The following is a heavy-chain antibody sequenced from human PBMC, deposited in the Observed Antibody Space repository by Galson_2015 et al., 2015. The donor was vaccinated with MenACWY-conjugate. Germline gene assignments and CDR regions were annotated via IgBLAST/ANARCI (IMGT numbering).Heavy chain of an antibody. D-gene: IGHD1-26*01. J-gene: IGHJ4*02. CDR2: IYSDALGATT. V-gene: IGHV3-53*01. CDR3: AREGRHVGSYSDLDY. Sequence: SLRLSCAASGFSVSSNFMTWVRQAPGKGLEWVLVIYSDALGATTHYSDSVKGRFTSSRDNSKNTLYLQMNSLRVEDTAVYYCAREGRHVGSYSDLDYWGQGTLVTVSS. CDR1: GFSVSSNF.